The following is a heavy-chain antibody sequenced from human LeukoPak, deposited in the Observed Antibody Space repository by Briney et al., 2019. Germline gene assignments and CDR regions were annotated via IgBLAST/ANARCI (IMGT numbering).Heavy chain of an antibody. CDR2: INPNSGGT. Sequence: GASVKVSCKASAYTFTSYYMHWVRQAPGQGLEWMGWINPNSGGTNYAQKFQGRVTMTRDTSISTAYMELSRLRSDDTAVYYCARAPPTMAGNYYFDYWGQGTLVTVSS. J-gene: IGHJ4*02. CDR1: AYTFTSYY. CDR3: ARAPPTMAGNYYFDY. D-gene: IGHD6-19*01. V-gene: IGHV1-2*02.